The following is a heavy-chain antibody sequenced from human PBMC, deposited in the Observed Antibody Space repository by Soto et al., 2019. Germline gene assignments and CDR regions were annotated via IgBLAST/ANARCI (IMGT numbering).Heavy chain of an antibody. CDR2: IIPIFGTA. D-gene: IGHD3-10*01. Sequence: QVQLVQSGAEVKKPGSSVKVSCETSGGTFSSYAISWVRQAPGQGLEWMGGIIPIFGTANYAQKFQGRVTITADESTSTAYMELSSLRSEDTAVYYCARGWRTWFGEYNDYWGQGTLVTVSS. V-gene: IGHV1-69*01. J-gene: IGHJ4*02. CDR1: GGTFSSYA. CDR3: ARGWRTWFGEYNDY.